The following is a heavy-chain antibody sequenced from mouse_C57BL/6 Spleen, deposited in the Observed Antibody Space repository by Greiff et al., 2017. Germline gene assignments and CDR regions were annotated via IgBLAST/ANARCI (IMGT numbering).Heavy chain of an antibody. Sequence: VKLQESGAELVRPGASVTLSCKASGYTFTDYEMHWVKQTPVHGLEWIGAIDPETGGTAYNQKFKGKAILTADKSSSTAYMELRSLTSEDSAVYYCTITTVVAHWYFDVWGTGTTVTVSS. V-gene: IGHV1-15*01. CDR2: IDPETGGT. CDR3: TITTVVAHWYFDV. CDR1: GYTFTDYE. J-gene: IGHJ1*03. D-gene: IGHD1-1*01.